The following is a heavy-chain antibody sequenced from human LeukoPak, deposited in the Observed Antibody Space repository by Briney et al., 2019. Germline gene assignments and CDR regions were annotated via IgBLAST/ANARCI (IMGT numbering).Heavy chain of an antibody. CDR2: ISSSSSYT. J-gene: IGHJ3*02. D-gene: IGHD6-13*01. V-gene: IGHV3-11*05. CDR3: ARALGTEAAGAFDI. Sequence: GGSLRLSCAAPGFTFSDYYMSWIRQAPGKGLEWVSYISSSSSYTNYADSVKGRFTISRDNAKNSLYLQMNSLRAEDTAVYYCARALGTEAAGAFDIWGQGTMVTVSS. CDR1: GFTFSDYY.